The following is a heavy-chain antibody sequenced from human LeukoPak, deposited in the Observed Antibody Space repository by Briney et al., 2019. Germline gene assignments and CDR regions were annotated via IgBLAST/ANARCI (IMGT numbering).Heavy chain of an antibody. Sequence: ASVKVSCKASGYTFTSYGISWVRQAPGQGLEWMGWISAYNGNTNYAQKLQGRVTMTTDTSTSTAYMELRSLRSDDTAVYYCASLAIGTYYYDSSGYPFDYWGQGTLVTVSS. V-gene: IGHV1-18*01. CDR1: GYTFTSYG. D-gene: IGHD3-22*01. CDR3: ASLAIGTYYYDSSGYPFDY. J-gene: IGHJ4*02. CDR2: ISAYNGNT.